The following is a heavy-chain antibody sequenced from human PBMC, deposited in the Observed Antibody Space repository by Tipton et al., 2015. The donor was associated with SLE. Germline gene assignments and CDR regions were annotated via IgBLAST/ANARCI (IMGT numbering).Heavy chain of an antibody. D-gene: IGHD2-15*01. CDR3: AREWQDKSAYLDY. J-gene: IGHJ4*02. CDR1: GGSITTSGYY. CDR2: IYNSGTT. Sequence: TLSLTCPVSGGSITTSGYYWTWIRQHPGKGLEWIGYIYNSGTTYSNPSLKSRVSISIDTSKKQFSLKLSSVTAADTAVYYCAREWQDKSAYLDYWGQGTLVTVSS. V-gene: IGHV4-31*03.